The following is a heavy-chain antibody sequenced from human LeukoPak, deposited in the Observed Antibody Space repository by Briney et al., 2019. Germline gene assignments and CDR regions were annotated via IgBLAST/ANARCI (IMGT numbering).Heavy chain of an antibody. CDR1: GFTFDDYY. D-gene: IGHD7-27*01. J-gene: IGHJ6*02. CDR3: ARDPKLLTGDHSYYYAMDV. Sequence: GGSLRLSCAASGFTFDDYYMSWVRQAPGKGLEWVSYISTSGSIIFYADSVKGRFTISRDNAKNSLYLQMNSLRAEDTAVYCCARDPKLLTGDHSYYYAMDVWGQGTTVTVSS. V-gene: IGHV3-11*01. CDR2: ISTSGSII.